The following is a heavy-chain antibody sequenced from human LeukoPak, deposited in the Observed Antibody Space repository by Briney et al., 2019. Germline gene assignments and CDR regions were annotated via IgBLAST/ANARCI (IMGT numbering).Heavy chain of an antibody. V-gene: IGHV1-2*02. CDR2: ISTNSGAT. J-gene: IGHJ4*02. CDR1: GYTFTSYG. Sequence: ASVKVSCKASGYTFTSYGISWVRQAPGLGLEWIGWISTNSGATRYADKFQGRVTMTRGKSISTAYMDLSRLTSDDTAMYFCARLRVRKLDYWGQGTLLAVSS. D-gene: IGHD1-14*01. CDR3: ARLRVRKLDY.